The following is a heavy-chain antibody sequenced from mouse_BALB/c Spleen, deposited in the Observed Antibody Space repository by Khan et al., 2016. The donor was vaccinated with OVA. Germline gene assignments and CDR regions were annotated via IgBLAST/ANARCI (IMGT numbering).Heavy chain of an antibody. CDR3: ADHLTGSFAY. D-gene: IGHD4-1*01. CDR2: ISSGGDYT. V-gene: IGHV5-6*01. Sequence: EVELVESGGDLVKPGGSLKLSCAASGFTFSSYSMSWVRQTPDKRLEWVASISSGGDYTYYPDSVTGRFITSRDNAKNTLYLQMSDLKSEDTAMYYCADHLTGSFAYWGQGTLVTVSA. J-gene: IGHJ3*01. CDR1: GFTFSSYS.